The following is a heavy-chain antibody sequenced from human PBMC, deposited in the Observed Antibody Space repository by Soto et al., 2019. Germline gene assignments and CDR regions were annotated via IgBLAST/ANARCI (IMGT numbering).Heavy chain of an antibody. J-gene: IGHJ2*01. Sequence: QVQLQESGPRLVTPSETLTLTCSLSGGSITNHYWGWIRQPPGKGLEFIGRIYPSGRAHYNPSLQSRVTMSVDTSKNQFSLKVNSVTAADTAIYYCARDYDVNTAVDYWHFDLWGRGTLVTVSS. D-gene: IGHD5-18*01. CDR2: IYPSGRA. V-gene: IGHV4-4*07. CDR3: ARDYDVNTAVDYWHFDL. CDR1: GGSITNHY.